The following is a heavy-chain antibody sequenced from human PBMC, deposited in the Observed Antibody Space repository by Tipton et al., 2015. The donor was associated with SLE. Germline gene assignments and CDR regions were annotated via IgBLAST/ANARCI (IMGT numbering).Heavy chain of an antibody. CDR1: GFTFSSYA. V-gene: IGHV3-30-3*01. CDR3: ARDRAGIVGATSLFDY. D-gene: IGHD1-26*01. Sequence: QVQLVQSGGGVVQPGRSLRLSCAASGFTFSSYAMHWVRQAPGKGLEWVAVISYDGSNKYYADSVKGRFTISRDNSKNTLYLQMNSLRAEDTAVYYCARDRAGIVGATSLFDYWGQGTLVTVSS. J-gene: IGHJ4*02. CDR2: ISYDGSNK.